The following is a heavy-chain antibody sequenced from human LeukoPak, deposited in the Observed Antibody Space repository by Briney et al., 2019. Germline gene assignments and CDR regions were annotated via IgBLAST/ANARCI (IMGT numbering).Heavy chain of an antibody. J-gene: IGHJ4*02. Sequence: GGSLRLSCAASGFTFSTYWMSWVRQAPGKGLEWVANIKQDGCVKYYVDSVKGRFTISRDNAKNSLYLQVNSLSLTAEDTAVYYCVRIGYSSSTFDYWGQGTLVTVSS. CDR2: IKQDGCVK. D-gene: IGHD6-13*01. V-gene: IGHV3-7*05. CDR3: VRIGYSSSTFDY. CDR1: GFTFSTYW.